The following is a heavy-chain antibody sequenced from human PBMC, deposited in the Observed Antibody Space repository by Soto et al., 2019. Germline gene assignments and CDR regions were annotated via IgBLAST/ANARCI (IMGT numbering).Heavy chain of an antibody. CDR3: ARDYPYYGSGSTSYYFDY. CDR2: IWYDGSNK. Sequence: GGSLRLSCAASGFTFSSYGMHWVRQAPGKGLEWVAVIWYDGSNKYYADSVKGRFTISRDNSKNTLYLQMNSLRAEDTAVYYCARDYPYYGSGSTSYYFDYWGQGTLVTVSS. V-gene: IGHV3-33*01. J-gene: IGHJ4*02. CDR1: GFTFSSYG. D-gene: IGHD3-10*01.